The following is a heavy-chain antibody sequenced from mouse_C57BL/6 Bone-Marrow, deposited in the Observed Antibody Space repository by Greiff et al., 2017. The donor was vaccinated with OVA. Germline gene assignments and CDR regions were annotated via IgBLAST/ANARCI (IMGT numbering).Heavy chain of an antibody. D-gene: IGHD2-5*01. CDR1: GYTFTSYG. Sequence: QVQLKESGAELARPGASVKLSCKASGYTFTSYGISWVKQRPGQGLEWIGEIYPRSGNTYYNEKFKGKATLTADKSSSTAYMELRSLTSEDSAVYYCARRISYYSNYDYYAMDYWGQGTSVTVSS. V-gene: IGHV1-81*01. J-gene: IGHJ4*01. CDR2: IYPRSGNT. CDR3: ARRISYYSNYDYYAMDY.